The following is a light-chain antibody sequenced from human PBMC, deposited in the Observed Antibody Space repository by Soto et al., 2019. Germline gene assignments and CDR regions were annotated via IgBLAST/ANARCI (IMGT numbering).Light chain of an antibody. CDR3: QQRSNWPLT. CDR1: QSVSSY. J-gene: IGKJ4*01. V-gene: IGKV3-11*01. CDR2: DAS. Sequence: EIVLTQSPATLSLSPGERATLSCRASQSVSSYLAWYQQKPGQAPRLLIYDASNRATGIPARFSGSGSGTDFTLTISSLEPEDLGVYYCQQRSNWPLTFGGGTTVEIK.